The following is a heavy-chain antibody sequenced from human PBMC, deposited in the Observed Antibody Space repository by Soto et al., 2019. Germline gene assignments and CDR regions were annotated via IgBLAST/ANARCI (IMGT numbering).Heavy chain of an antibody. J-gene: IGHJ4*02. V-gene: IGHV3-21*01. CDR1: GFTFSSYS. Sequence: EVQLVESGGGLVKPGGSLRLSCAASGFTFSSYSMNWVRQAPGRGLEWVSSISSRSSNIYYADSVKGRFTISRDNAKNSLYLQMNSLRAEDTAVYYCARVESIDYWGQGTLVTVSS. CDR3: ARVESIDY. CDR2: ISSRSSNI.